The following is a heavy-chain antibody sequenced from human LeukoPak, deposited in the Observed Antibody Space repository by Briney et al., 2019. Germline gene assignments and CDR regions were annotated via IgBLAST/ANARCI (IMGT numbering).Heavy chain of an antibody. D-gene: IGHD3-3*01. V-gene: IGHV3-23*01. CDR2: ISGSGGST. J-gene: IGHJ5*02. CDR1: GFTFSSYA. CDR3: AKPDTYYDFWSGYYTGDWFDP. Sequence: GGSLRLSCAASGFTFSSYAMSWVRQAPGKGLEWVSAISGSGGSTYYADSVKGRFTISRDNSKNTLYLQMNSLRAEDTAVYYCAKPDTYYDFWSGYYTGDWFDPWGQGTLVPVSS.